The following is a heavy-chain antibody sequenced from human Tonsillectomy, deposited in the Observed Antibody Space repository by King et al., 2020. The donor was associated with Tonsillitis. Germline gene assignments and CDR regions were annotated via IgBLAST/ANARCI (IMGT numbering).Heavy chain of an antibody. CDR2: ISYSGSA. Sequence: VQLVESGPGLVKPSETLSLTCTVSGGSISSYYWSWIRQPPGKGLEWIGYISYSGSANYNPSLMSRVTISVDTSKNQFSLKLRSVTAADTAVYYCARVRYINWSFYFDYWGQGTLVTVSS. J-gene: IGHJ4*02. CDR3: ARVRYINWSFYFDY. D-gene: IGHD4-11*01. V-gene: IGHV4-59*01. CDR1: GGSISSYY.